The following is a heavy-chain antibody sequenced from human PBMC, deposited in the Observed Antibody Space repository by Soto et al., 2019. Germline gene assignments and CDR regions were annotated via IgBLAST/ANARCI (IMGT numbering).Heavy chain of an antibody. CDR2: ISGSGDGT. CDR3: TKSRRGILMVYGFGGMDV. J-gene: IGHJ6*02. D-gene: IGHD2-8*01. CDR1: GFTVNSHA. V-gene: IGHV3-23*01. Sequence: LRLSCAASGFTVNSHAMSWVRQAPGKGLEWVASISGSGDGTYYGDSVKGRFTTSRDSSSSTLYLQMNNLRGEGTAVYFCTKSRRGILMVYGFGGMDVWGQGTTVTVSS.